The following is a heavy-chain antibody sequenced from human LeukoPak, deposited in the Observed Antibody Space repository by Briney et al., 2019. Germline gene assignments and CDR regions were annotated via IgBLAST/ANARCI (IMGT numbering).Heavy chain of an antibody. CDR1: GGTFSSYA. Sequence: GASVKVSCKASGGTFSSYAISWVRQAPGQGLEWMGGIIPIFGTANYAQKLQGRVTITADKSTSTAYMELSSLRSEDTAVYYCARVNMVRGVIITTDAFDIWGQGTMVTVSS. D-gene: IGHD3-10*01. V-gene: IGHV1-69*06. CDR2: IIPIFGTA. J-gene: IGHJ3*02. CDR3: ARVNMVRGVIITTDAFDI.